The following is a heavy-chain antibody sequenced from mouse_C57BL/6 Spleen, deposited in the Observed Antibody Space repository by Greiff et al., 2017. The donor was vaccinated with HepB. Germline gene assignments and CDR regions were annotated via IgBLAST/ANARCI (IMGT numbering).Heavy chain of an antibody. J-gene: IGHJ3*01. Sequence: VQLQQSGPELVKPGASVKISCKASGYTFTDYYMNWVKQSHGKSLEWIGDINPNNGGTSYNQTFKGKATLTVNKSSSTAYMELRSLTSQDSAVYYCAREEDDYDRAWFAYWGQGTLVTVSA. D-gene: IGHD2-4*01. CDR1: GYTFTDYY. CDR2: INPNNGGT. V-gene: IGHV1-26*01. CDR3: AREEDDYDRAWFAY.